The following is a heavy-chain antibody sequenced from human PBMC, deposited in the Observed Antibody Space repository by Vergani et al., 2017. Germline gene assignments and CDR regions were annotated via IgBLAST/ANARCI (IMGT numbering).Heavy chain of an antibody. CDR2: IIPIFGTT. CDR1: GGTFSSNS. D-gene: IGHD2-2*02. CDR3: ARGGCSSTSCYTIQDYYYYYMDV. J-gene: IGHJ6*03. V-gene: IGHV1-69*13. Sequence: QGQLAQSGAEVKKPGSSVKVSCKASGGTFSSNSISWVRQAPGQGLEWMGRIIPIFGTTSYAQKFQGRVTILADESTSTAYMELSRLRSDDTAVYYCARGGCSSTSCYTIQDYYYYYMDVWGKGTTVTVSS.